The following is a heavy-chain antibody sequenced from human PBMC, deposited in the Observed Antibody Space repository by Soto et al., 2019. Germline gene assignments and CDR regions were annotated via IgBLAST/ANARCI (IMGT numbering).Heavy chain of an antibody. Sequence: GSLRLSGEASVITFNNNVMTWVREAPGKGLEWVSGISGRGDSTYYADSVKGRFTISRDNSKNTLYLQMNNLRAEDTAVYYCAKGGTWEDFFDFWGQGTLVTVSS. CDR3: AKGGTWEDFFDF. V-gene: IGHV3-23*01. J-gene: IGHJ4*02. CDR1: VITFNNNV. CDR2: ISGRGDST. D-gene: IGHD1-26*01.